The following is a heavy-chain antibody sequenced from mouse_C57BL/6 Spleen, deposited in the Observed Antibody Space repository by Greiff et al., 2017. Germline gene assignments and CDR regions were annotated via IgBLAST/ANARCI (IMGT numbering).Heavy chain of an antibody. CDR3: ARYDGNWYFDV. D-gene: IGHD2-3*01. Sequence: QVQLQQPGAELVKPGASVKLSCKASGYTFTSYWMHWVKQRPGRGLEWIGRIEPNSGGTKYNEKLKSKATRTVDKPSRTSFMQLSSLTSDASAVYYCARYDGNWYFDVWGTGTTVTVSS. J-gene: IGHJ1*03. V-gene: IGHV1-72*01. CDR2: IEPNSGGT. CDR1: GYTFTSYW.